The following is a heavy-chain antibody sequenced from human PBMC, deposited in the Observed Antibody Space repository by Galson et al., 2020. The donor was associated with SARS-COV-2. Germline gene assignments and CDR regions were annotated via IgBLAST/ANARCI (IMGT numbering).Heavy chain of an antibody. CDR1: AFTFSRYA. Sequence: GESLKISCAASAFTFSRYALSWVRQAPGKGLEWVSSIRATGATTYYADSVKGRFTISRDNSKNTLYLDMNSLSAEDTALYYCAKDQGNDYGDQLDYWGQGTLVFVSS. CDR2: IRATGATT. D-gene: IGHD4-17*01. CDR3: AKDQGNDYGDQLDY. J-gene: IGHJ4*02. V-gene: IGHV3-23*01.